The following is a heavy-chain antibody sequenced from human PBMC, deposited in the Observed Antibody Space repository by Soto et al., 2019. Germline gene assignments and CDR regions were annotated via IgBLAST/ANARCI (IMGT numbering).Heavy chain of an antibody. CDR3: ARRVTTVTYSGTVKTDQDAFDI. CDR1: GGSISSSSYY. J-gene: IGHJ3*02. Sequence: QLQLQESGPGLVKPSETLSLTCTVSGGSISSSSYYWGWIRQPPGKGLEWIGSIYYSGSTYYNPSLKSRVTISVDTSKNQFSLKLSSVTAADTAVYYCARRVTTVTYSGTVKTDQDAFDIWGQGTMVTVSS. D-gene: IGHD4-17*01. V-gene: IGHV4-39*01. CDR2: IYYSGST.